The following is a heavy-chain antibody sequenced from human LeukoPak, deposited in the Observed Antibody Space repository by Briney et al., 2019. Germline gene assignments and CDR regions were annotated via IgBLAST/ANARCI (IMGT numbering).Heavy chain of an antibody. V-gene: IGHV1-69*01. Sequence: SVKVSCKASGGTFSSYAISWVRQAPGQGLEWMGGIIPIFGTANYAQKFQGRVTITADESTSTAYMELSSLRAEDTAVYYCAKDAGDYYWYIDYWGQGTLVTVSS. D-gene: IGHD3-22*01. J-gene: IGHJ4*02. CDR2: IIPIFGTA. CDR3: AKDAGDYYWYIDY. CDR1: GGTFSSYA.